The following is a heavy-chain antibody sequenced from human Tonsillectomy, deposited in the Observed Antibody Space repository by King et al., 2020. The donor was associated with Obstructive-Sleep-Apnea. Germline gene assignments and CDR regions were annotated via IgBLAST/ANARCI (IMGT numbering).Heavy chain of an antibody. CDR3: ARSTSERCWYGDYYYYGLDV. V-gene: IGHV3-30-3*01. CDR1: GFIFSSYD. J-gene: IGHJ6*02. D-gene: IGHD3-10*01. CDR2: MSYDGSNE. Sequence: VQLVESGGGVVQPGRSLRLSCAASGFIFSSYDLHWVRQAPGKGLEWVAVMSYDGSNEYYADSVKGRFTISRDNSKNTLYLQMNSLRAEDTAVYYCARSTSERCWYGDYYYYGLDVWGQGTTVTVSS.